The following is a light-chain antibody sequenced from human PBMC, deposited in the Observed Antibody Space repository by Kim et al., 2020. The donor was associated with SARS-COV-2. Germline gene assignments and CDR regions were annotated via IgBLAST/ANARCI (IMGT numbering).Light chain of an antibody. J-gene: IGLJ3*02. CDR2: DVN. CDR3: CSYAGSYTWV. CDR1: SSDVGDYNY. V-gene: IGLV2-11*01. Sequence: QSALTQPRSVSGSPGQSVTISCTGTSSDVGDYNYVSWYQQLPGNAPKIMIYDVNKRPSGVPDRFSGSKSGNTASLTISGLQADDEADYYCCSYAGSYTWVFGGGTQLTVL.